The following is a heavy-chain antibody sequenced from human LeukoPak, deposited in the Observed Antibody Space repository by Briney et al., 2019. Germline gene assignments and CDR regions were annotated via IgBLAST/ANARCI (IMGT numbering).Heavy chain of an antibody. CDR3: ARGATVTTYNFDY. D-gene: IGHD4-17*01. J-gene: IGHJ4*02. Sequence: SETLSLTCTVSGGSIGTYYWSWIRQPPGKGLEWIGYIYYSGSTNYNPSLKSRVTISVDTSKNQFSLKLSSVTAADTAVYYCARGATVTTYNFDYWGQGTLVTVSS. V-gene: IGHV4-59*12. CDR1: GGSIGTYY. CDR2: IYYSGST.